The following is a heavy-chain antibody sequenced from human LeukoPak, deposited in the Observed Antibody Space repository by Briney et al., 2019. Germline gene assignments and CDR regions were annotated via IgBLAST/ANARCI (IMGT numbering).Heavy chain of an antibody. CDR1: GFSLSTSGVG. Sequence: SGPTLVKPTQTLTLTCTFSGFSLSTSGVGVGWIRQPPGKALEWPALIYWDDNKPYNPSLKSRLTITKDTSKNQVVLTMTNMDPVDTATYYCAHYGDYRFMYYFDHWGQGTLATVSS. D-gene: IGHD4-17*01. J-gene: IGHJ4*02. CDR3: AHYGDYRFMYYFDH. CDR2: IYWDDNK. V-gene: IGHV2-5*02.